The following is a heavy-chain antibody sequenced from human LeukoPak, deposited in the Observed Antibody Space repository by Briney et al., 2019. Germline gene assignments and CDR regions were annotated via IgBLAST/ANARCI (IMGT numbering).Heavy chain of an antibody. CDR2: ISYDGSTK. D-gene: IGHD5-12*01. Sequence: PGGSLRLSCAASGFTFSSYGMHWVRQAPGKGLEWVAIISYDGSTKDYVDSVKGRFTISRDNSKNTLYLQMNSLRAEDTAVYYCAGRYRSGMDVWGQGTTVTVSS. J-gene: IGHJ6*02. CDR1: GFTFSSYG. V-gene: IGHV3-30*03. CDR3: AGRYRSGMDV.